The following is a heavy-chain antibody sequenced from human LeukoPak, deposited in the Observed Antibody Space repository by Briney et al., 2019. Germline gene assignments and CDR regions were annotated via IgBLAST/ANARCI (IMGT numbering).Heavy chain of an antibody. CDR1: GGSFSGYY. CDR3: ARNYGGNRGLTLDY. D-gene: IGHD4-23*01. V-gene: IGHV4-34*01. CDR2: INHSGST. J-gene: IGHJ4*02. Sequence: SETLSLTCAVYGGSFSGYYWSWIRQPPGKGLEWIGEINHSGSTNYNPSLKSRVTISVDTSKNQFSLKLSSVTAADTAVYYCARNYGGNRGLTLDYWGQGTLVTVSS.